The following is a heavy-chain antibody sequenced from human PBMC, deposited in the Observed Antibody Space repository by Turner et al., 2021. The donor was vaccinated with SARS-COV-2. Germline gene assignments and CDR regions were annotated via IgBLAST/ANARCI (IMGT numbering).Heavy chain of an antibody. CDR3: ARLHTSSWYFDY. CDR1: GGSISSYY. D-gene: IGHD6-13*01. Sequence: QVQLQESGPGLVKPSETLSLTCTVSGGSISSYYWSWIRQPPGKGLEWIGYIYYSGSTNYNPSLKSRVTISVDTSKNQFSLKLSSVTAADTAVYYCARLHTSSWYFDYWGQGTLVTVSS. J-gene: IGHJ4*02. V-gene: IGHV4-59*01. CDR2: IYYSGST.